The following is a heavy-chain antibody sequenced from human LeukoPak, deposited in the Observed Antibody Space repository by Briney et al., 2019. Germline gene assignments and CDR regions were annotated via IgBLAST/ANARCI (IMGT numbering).Heavy chain of an antibody. J-gene: IGHJ4*02. Sequence: GGSLRLSCAASGFTFSSYAMHWVRQAPGKGLEWVAVISYDGSNKYYADSVKGRFTISRDNSKNTLYLQMNSLRAEDTAVYYCASSPTQLAPNDYWGQGTLVTVSS. CDR2: ISYDGSNK. CDR1: GFTFSSYA. CDR3: ASSPTQLAPNDY. D-gene: IGHD6-6*01. V-gene: IGHV3-30-3*01.